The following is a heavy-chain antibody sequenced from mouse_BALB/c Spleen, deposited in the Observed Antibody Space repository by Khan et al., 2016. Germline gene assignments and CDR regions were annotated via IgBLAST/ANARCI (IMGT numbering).Heavy chain of an antibody. J-gene: IGHJ2*01. Sequence: EVKLEESGGGLVQPGGSMKLSCAASGFTFSDAWMDWVRQSPEKGLEWVAEIRSEGNNHATSSAESVIGRFTISRDDSKCRIYQQMNTLGPEDSGIYYCRSVCFDDWGKRSTHTSSS. CDR2: IRSEGNNHAT. CDR3: RSVCFDD. CDR1: GFTFSDAW. V-gene: IGHV6-6*01.